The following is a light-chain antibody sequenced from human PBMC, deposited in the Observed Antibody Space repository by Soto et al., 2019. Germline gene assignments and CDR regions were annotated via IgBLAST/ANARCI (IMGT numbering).Light chain of an antibody. Sequence: IVLAQSPATLSLSPGERATISCRASHSVVNNYLAWYQQKHGQAPRLIIFAASSRATGVTHRFSASGSGTDFTLTISRLEPEDFAVYFCQQYGGSPPWTFGQGTKVDI. CDR3: QQYGGSPPWT. V-gene: IGKV3-20*01. CDR2: AAS. CDR1: HSVVNNY. J-gene: IGKJ1*01.